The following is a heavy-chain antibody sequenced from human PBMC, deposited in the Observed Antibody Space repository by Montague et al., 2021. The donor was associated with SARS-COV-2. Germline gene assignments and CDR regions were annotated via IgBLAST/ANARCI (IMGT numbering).Heavy chain of an antibody. CDR2: IYDSGGA. CDR3: ARRGTGNYEILDY. CDR1: GGSMRRYY. Sequence: SETLSLTCTISGGSMRRYYWTWIRQLPGKELEWIGSIYDSGGARYNPSLKSRVSISVDASKNQFSLRVTSVTAADTAVYFCARRGTGNYEILDYCGQGILVTVSS. J-gene: IGHJ4*02. V-gene: IGHV4-59*01. D-gene: IGHD3-3*01.